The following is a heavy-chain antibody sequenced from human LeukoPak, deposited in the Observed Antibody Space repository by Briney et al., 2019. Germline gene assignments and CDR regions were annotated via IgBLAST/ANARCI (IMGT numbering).Heavy chain of an antibody. Sequence: SQTLSLTCTVSGGSISSGSYYWGWIRQPPGKGLEWIGSIYYSGSTYYNPSLKSRVTISIDTSKNQFSLKLSSVTAADTAMYFCAREIRVAARRFDYWGQGTLLTVSP. V-gene: IGHV4-39*07. CDR1: GGSISSGSYY. J-gene: IGHJ4*02. CDR2: IYYSGST. CDR3: AREIRVAARRFDY. D-gene: IGHD6-6*01.